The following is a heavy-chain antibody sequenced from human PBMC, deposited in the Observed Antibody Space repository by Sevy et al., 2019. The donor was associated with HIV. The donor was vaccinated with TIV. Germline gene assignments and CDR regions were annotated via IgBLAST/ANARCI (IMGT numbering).Heavy chain of an antibody. D-gene: IGHD3-22*01. J-gene: IGHJ4*02. Sequence: ASVKVSCKASGYMFIAYFIHWVRQAPGQGLEWMGRINPNSGDTNYAQKFQGRVTMTRDTSINPAYMELSRLRSDDTAVYSCARVLYYDSSAYYFDYWGQGTLVTVSS. CDR3: ARVLYYDSSAYYFDY. CDR2: INPNSGDT. V-gene: IGHV1-2*06. CDR1: GYMFIAYF.